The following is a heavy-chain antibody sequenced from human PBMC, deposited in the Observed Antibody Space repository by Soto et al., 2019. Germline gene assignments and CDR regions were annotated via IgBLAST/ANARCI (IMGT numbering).Heavy chain of an antibody. J-gene: IGHJ4*02. V-gene: IGHV1-3*01. D-gene: IGHD3-22*01. CDR3: ARGDYYDIHDY. Sequence: QVQLVQSGAEVKKPGASVKVSCKASGYTFTNYAMHWVRQAPGQRLEWMGWINAGNGNTKSSQKFQGRVTITRDTSASTAYMELSSLRSEDTAVYYCARGDYYDIHDYLGQGTLVTVSS. CDR1: GYTFTNYA. CDR2: INAGNGNT.